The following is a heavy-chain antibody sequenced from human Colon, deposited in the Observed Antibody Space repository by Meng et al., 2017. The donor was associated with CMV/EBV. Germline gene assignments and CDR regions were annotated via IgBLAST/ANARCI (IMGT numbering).Heavy chain of an antibody. Sequence: GGSLRLSCAASGFTFSSYSMNWVRQAPGKGLEWIASISTASTYIYYAESLKGRFTISRDNAKDSLYLQINSLRVEDTAVYYCVRDILRVGITYYFDYWGQGTLVTVSS. J-gene: IGHJ4*02. CDR2: ISTASTYI. CDR3: VRDILRVGITYYFDY. V-gene: IGHV3-21*01. CDR1: GFTFSSYS. D-gene: IGHD1-26*01.